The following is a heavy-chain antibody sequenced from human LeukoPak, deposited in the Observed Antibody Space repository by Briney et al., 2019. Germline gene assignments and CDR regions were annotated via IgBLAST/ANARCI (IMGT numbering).Heavy chain of an antibody. J-gene: IGHJ4*02. Sequence: GGSLRLSCAASGFTFSSYAMSWVRQAPGKGLEWVPGISGSGGSTYYADSVKGRFTISRDNSKNTLYLQMNSLRAEDTAVYYCARYGHSTGYYFDYWGQGTLVTVSS. V-gene: IGHV3-23*01. CDR3: ARYGHSTGYYFDY. D-gene: IGHD4-17*01. CDR1: GFTFSSYA. CDR2: ISGSGGST.